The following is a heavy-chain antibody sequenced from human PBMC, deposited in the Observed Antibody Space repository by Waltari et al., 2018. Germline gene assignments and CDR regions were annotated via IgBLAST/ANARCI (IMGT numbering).Heavy chain of an antibody. V-gene: IGHV1-69*05. Sequence: QVQLVQSGAEVKKPGSSVKVSCKASGGTFSSYAISWVRQAPGQGLEWMGGIIPIFGTANDAQKFQGRVTITTDESTSTAYMELSSLRSEDTAVYYCARGVGYCSGGSCYSRYFQHWGQGTLVTVSS. CDR1: GGTFSSYA. CDR2: IIPIFGTA. D-gene: IGHD2-15*01. J-gene: IGHJ1*01. CDR3: ARGVGYCSGGSCYSRYFQH.